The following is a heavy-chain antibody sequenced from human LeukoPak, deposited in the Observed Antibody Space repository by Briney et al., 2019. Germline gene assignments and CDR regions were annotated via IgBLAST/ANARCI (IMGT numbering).Heavy chain of an antibody. Sequence: PSETLSLTCAVYGGSFSGYYWSWIRQPPGKGLERIGEINHSGSTNYNPSLKSRVTISVDTSKNQFSLKLSSVTAADTAVYYCARPRFGELNAFDIWGQGTMVTVSS. V-gene: IGHV4-34*01. J-gene: IGHJ3*02. CDR1: GGSFSGYY. CDR3: ARPRFGELNAFDI. D-gene: IGHD3-10*01. CDR2: INHSGST.